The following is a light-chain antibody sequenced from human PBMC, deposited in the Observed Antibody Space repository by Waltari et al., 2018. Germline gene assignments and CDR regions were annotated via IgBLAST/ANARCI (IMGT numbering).Light chain of an antibody. CDR1: QSVKNN. CDR3: QEYDSLPVT. V-gene: IGKV1-5*03. Sequence: DIQMTQSPSTLSASVGDRITITCRTSQSVKNNLAWYQQKPGKAPKVLCHKASRLEGEVPSRFSGSGYVTEFTLTISSLQPDDFATYYCQEYDSLPVTFGGGTRVEIK. J-gene: IGKJ4*01. CDR2: KAS.